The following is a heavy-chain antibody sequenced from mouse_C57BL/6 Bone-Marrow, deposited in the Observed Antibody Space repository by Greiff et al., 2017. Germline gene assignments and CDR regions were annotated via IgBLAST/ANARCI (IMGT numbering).Heavy chain of an antibody. CDR1: GYTFTSYW. CDR3: ARSGVYGSSLYWYFDV. CDR2: INPNNGGS. J-gene: IGHJ1*03. D-gene: IGHD1-1*01. V-gene: IGHV1-53*01. Sequence: QVQLQQPGTELVKPGASVKLSCKASGYTFTSYWMHWVKQRPGQGLEWIGNINPNNGGSNYNEKFKNKATLTVDKSSSTTYMQLRSLTSEDAAVYFCARSGVYGSSLYWYFDVWGTGTTVTVSS.